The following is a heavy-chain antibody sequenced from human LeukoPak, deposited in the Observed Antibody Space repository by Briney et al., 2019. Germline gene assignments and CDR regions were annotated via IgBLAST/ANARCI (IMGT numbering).Heavy chain of an antibody. CDR1: GGSLSGYY. CDR3: ARGTDCDYCTYYYYGMDV. Sequence: SETLSLTCAVYGGSLSGYYWSWIRQPPGKGLEWIGEINHSGSTNYNPSLKSRVTISVDTSKNQFSLKLSSVTAADTAVYYCARGTDCDYCTYYYYGMDVWGQGTTVTVSS. V-gene: IGHV4-34*01. J-gene: IGHJ6*02. D-gene: IGHD4-17*01. CDR2: INHSGST.